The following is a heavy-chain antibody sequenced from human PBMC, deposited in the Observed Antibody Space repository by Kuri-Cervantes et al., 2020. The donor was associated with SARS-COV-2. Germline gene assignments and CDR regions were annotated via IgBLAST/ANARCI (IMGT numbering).Heavy chain of an antibody. CDR3: ARGKVVVVPAAPGKGYFQH. D-gene: IGHD2-2*01. Sequence: SETLSLTCAVHGGSFSGYYWSWIRQPPGKGLEWIGEINHSGSTNYNPSLKSRVTISVDTSKNQFSLKLSSVTAADTAVYYCARGKVVVVPAAPGKGYFQHWGQGTLVTVSS. CDR1: GGSFSGYY. V-gene: IGHV4-34*01. J-gene: IGHJ1*01. CDR2: INHSGST.